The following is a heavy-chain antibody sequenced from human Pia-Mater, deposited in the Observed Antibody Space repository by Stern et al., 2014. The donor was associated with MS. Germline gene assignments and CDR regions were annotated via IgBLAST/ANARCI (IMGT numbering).Heavy chain of an antibody. Sequence: QVQLVESGTEVKKPGASVKVSCKASGGTFSSYAISCVRQAPGQGLEWMGGIIPSFGKANYAPKFQGRVTITADKSTSTAYMELSSLRSEDTAVYYCARRGMGATTKYGMDVWGQGTTVTVSS. CDR3: ARRGMGATTKYGMDV. CDR1: GGTFSSYA. J-gene: IGHJ6*02. V-gene: IGHV1-69*06. D-gene: IGHD1-26*01. CDR2: IIPSFGKA.